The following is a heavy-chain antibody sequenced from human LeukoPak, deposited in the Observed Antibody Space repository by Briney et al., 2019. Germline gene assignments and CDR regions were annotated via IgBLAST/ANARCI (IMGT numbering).Heavy chain of an antibody. V-gene: IGHV3-23*01. CDR2: ISGSAGRT. CDR1: GFTFRNYA. J-gene: IGHJ3*01. Sequence: GGSLRLSCAASGFTFRNYAITWVRQAPGKGLEWVSGISGSAGRTFYADSVKGRFTIFRDNSKNRLSLQMNSLRAEDTAVYYCAKLDPRGNGNNLDTFDVWGQGTMVTVSS. CDR3: AKLDPRGNGNNLDTFDV. D-gene: IGHD1-1*01.